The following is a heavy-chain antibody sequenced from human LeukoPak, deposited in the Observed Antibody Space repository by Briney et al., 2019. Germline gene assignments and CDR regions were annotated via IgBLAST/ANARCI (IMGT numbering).Heavy chain of an antibody. CDR3: ARGGGYASPIGY. CDR1: GGSISTYY. CDR2: IYHSGST. V-gene: IGHV4-59*01. J-gene: IGHJ4*02. Sequence: SETLSLTCTLSGGSISTYYWSWIRQPPGKGLEWIGYIYHSGSTNYDPSLKSRVTISVDTSKNQFSLTLSSVTAADTAVYYCARGGGYASPIGYWGQGALVTVSS. D-gene: IGHD5-12*01.